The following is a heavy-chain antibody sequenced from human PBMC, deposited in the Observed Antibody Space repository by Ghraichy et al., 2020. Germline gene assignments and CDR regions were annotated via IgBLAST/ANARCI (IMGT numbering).Heavy chain of an antibody. D-gene: IGHD3-22*01. V-gene: IGHV3-66*01. CDR3: ARFYYDTTGYHPFYWYFDL. CDR2: IYSFGDT. CDR1: GFTVSSKY. Sequence: GGSLRLSCAASGFTVSSKYMNWVRQAPGKGLEWISVIYSFGDTHYADPVRGRFSISRDNSKNTIHLQMNSLRAEDTAVYYCARFYYDTTGYHPFYWYFDLWGRGTPVTVSS. J-gene: IGHJ2*01.